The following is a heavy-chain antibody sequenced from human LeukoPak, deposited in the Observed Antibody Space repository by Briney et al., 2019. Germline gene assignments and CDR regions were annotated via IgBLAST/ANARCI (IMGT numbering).Heavy chain of an antibody. CDR3: ARDGGDDYGGGFDY. Sequence: PGGSLRLSCAASGFTFSSYSMNWVRQAPGKGLEWVSSISSSSSYIYYADSVKGRFTISRDNAKNSLYLQMNSLRAEDTAVYYCARDGGDDYGGGFDYWGQGTLVTVSS. D-gene: IGHD4-23*01. V-gene: IGHV3-21*01. J-gene: IGHJ4*02. CDR1: GFTFSSYS. CDR2: ISSSSSYI.